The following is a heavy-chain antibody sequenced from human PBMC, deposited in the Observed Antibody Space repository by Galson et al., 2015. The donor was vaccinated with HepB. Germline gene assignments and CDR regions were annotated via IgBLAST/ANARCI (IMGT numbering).Heavy chain of an antibody. V-gene: IGHV3-33*01. Sequence: SLRLSCAASGFTFNNYAMHWVRQAPGKGLEWVAVIWYAGTNKYYGESVRGRFTISRDNSKNTLYLQMNSLRAEDTAVYYCARDRGGHLRLDTFDIWGQGTMVTVS. CDR1: GFTFNNYA. D-gene: IGHD3-16*01. CDR3: ARDRGGHLRLDTFDI. CDR2: IWYAGTNK. J-gene: IGHJ3*02.